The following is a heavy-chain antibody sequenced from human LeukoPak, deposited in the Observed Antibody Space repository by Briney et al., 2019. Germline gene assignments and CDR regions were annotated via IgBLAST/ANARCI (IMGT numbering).Heavy chain of an antibody. CDR1: GFTFGLYE. D-gene: IGHD6-25*01. CDR2: ITNSGTTV. J-gene: IGHJ4*02. Sequence: GGSLRLSCAASGFTFGLYEMNWVRQAPGKGLEGVSYITNSGTTVYYADSVKGRFTISRDNAKNSLYLQMNSLRAEDTAVYYCARGMVANSGGAIDYWGQGTLVTVSS. CDR3: ARGMVANSGGAIDY. V-gene: IGHV3-48*03.